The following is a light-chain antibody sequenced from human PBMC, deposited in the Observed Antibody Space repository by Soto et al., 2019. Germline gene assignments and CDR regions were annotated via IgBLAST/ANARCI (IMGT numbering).Light chain of an antibody. CDR1: SSDVGAYDF. CDR2: DVN. CDR3: SSYTTTRSVL. Sequence: QSALTQPASVSGSPGQSIAISCTGTSSDVGAYDFVSWYQQHPGKAPKVMIYDVNHRPSGVSDRFSGSKSGNTASLTISGHQAEDEAAYLCSSYTTTRSVLFGGGTTL. J-gene: IGLJ2*01. V-gene: IGLV2-14*01.